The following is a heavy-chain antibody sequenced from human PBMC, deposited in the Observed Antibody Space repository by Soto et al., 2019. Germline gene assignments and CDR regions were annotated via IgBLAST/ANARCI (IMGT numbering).Heavy chain of an antibody. Sequence: SETLSLTCTVSGDSVSSSYYWGWVRQPPGKGLEWIGSLHYTGSTYYNPSLKSRVAMSLDTSANQFSLRLSSVAAADTAIYYCARHSYSMSTGGYWCATWGQGTLVTVSS. CDR3: ARHSYSMSTGGYWCAT. V-gene: IGHV4-39*01. CDR2: LHYTGST. CDR1: GDSVSSSYY. D-gene: IGHD6-13*01. J-gene: IGHJ5*02.